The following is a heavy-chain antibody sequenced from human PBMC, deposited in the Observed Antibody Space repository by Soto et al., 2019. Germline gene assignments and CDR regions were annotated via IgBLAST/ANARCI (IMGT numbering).Heavy chain of an antibody. Sequence: EVQLVESGGGLVQPGGSLRLSCAASGFTFSSYSMNWVRQAPGKGLEWVSYISSSSSTIYYADSVKGRFTISRDNAKNSLFLQMNSLRAEDTAAYYCARDSYSGYSNFDYWGLGTLVTVSS. CDR2: ISSSSSTI. CDR1: GFTFSSYS. CDR3: ARDSYSGYSNFDY. V-gene: IGHV3-48*01. D-gene: IGHD5-12*01. J-gene: IGHJ4*02.